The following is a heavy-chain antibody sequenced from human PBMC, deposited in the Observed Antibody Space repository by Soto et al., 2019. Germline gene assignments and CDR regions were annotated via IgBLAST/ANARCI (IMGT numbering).Heavy chain of an antibody. V-gene: IGHV1-2*02. CDR2: INPNSFGT. Sequence: ASVKVSCKASGYTFTGYYMHWVRQAPGQGLEWMGWINPNSFGTNYAQKFQGRVTMTRDTSISTAYMELSRLRSDDAAVYYCARGLSIAVAQTFSYWGQGTLVTVSS. CDR1: GYTFTGYY. CDR3: ARGLSIAVAQTFSY. D-gene: IGHD6-19*01. J-gene: IGHJ4*02.